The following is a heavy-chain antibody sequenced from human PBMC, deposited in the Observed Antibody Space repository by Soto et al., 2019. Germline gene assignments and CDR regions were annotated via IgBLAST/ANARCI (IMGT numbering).Heavy chain of an antibody. V-gene: IGHV3-30-3*01. CDR1: GFTFSSYA. Sequence: GVSLRLSCAASGFTFSSYAMHWVRQAPGKGLEWVAVISYDGSNKYYADSVKGRFTISRDNSKNTLYLQMNSLRAEDTAVYYCATDKGVLCSSHSCYTGYYYAGMAVWRQATTGTVSS. D-gene: IGHD2-2*02. J-gene: IGHJ6*02. CDR3: ATDKGVLCSSHSCYTGYYYAGMAV. CDR2: ISYDGSNK.